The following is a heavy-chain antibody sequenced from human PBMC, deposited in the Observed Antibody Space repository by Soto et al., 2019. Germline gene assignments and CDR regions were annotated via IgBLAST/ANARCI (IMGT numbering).Heavy chain of an antibody. J-gene: IGHJ4*02. Sequence: GSLRLSCVASGFTFTAYTMNWVRQAPGKGPEWVSYISDSGSTIYYADSVKGRFTISRDNTKNSLYLQMSSLRAEDTAVYYCARGNRGLLYWGQGTLVTVSS. CDR1: GFTFTAYT. D-gene: IGHD3-10*01. CDR2: ISDSGSTI. CDR3: ARGNRGLLY. V-gene: IGHV3-48*01.